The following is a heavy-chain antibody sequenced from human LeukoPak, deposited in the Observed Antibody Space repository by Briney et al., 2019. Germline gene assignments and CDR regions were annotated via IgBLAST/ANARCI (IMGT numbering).Heavy chain of an antibody. V-gene: IGHV3-33*01. CDR1: GFTFSSYG. Sequence: PGRSLRLSCAASGFTFSSYGMHWVRQAPGKGREGVAVIWYDGSNKYYADSVKCRFTISRDNSKNTLYLQMNSLRAEDTAVYYCARDLEPYYYDSSGYPGAFDIWGQGTMVTVSS. D-gene: IGHD3-22*01. J-gene: IGHJ3*02. CDR3: ARDLEPYYYDSSGYPGAFDI. CDR2: IWYDGSNK.